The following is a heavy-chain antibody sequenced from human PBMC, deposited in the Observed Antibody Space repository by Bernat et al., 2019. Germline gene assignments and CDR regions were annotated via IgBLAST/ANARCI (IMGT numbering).Heavy chain of an antibody. D-gene: IGHD3-10*01. CDR3: ARRNWSAVPGSFAP. V-gene: IGHV4-34*12. CDR2: IIHSGAT. Sequence: QVQLQQWGAGLLKPSETLSLTCSVYGGSFSGYYWTWIRQPPGKGLEWIAEIIHSGATNYSPSLKRRVTLSVDTSKNQFSLKLNSVTAADTAVYYCARRNWSAVPGSFAPWGQGILVTVSS. J-gene: IGHJ5*02. CDR1: GGSFSGYY.